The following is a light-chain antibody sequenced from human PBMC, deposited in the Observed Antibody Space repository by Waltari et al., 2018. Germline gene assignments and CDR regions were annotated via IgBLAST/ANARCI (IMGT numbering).Light chain of an antibody. CDR2: AAS. CDR1: QSISTY. Sequence: DIQMTQSPSSLSASLGDRVTITCRASQSISTYLNWFQHKPGPAPKLLIYAASSLQSGVPSRVRGSGSGTDFTLTITSLQPEDFATYYCHQTFSHPRPSFGQGTKVDI. V-gene: IGKV1-39*01. J-gene: IGKJ2*01. CDR3: HQTFSHPRPS.